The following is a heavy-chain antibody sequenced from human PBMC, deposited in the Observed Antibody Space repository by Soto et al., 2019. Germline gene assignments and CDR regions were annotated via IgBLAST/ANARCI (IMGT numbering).Heavy chain of an antibody. CDR1: GSSITSTSFS. J-gene: IGHJ6*02. D-gene: IGHD1-26*01. CDR3: ARLRLTELRYYYSMDV. V-gene: IGHV4-39*01. CDR2: IYYGGST. Sequence: SVTLSLTCTVSGSSITSTSFSWGSSPQPPENGLDWIGSIYYGGSTYYNPSLKSRVTISADTSKNQFSLKLSSVTAADTAVYYCARLRLTELRYYYSMDVWGQGTTVT.